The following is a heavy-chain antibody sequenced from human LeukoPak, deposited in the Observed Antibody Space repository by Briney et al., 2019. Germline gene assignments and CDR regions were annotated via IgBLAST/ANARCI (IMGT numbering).Heavy chain of an antibody. CDR3: AKGAEVGATRRPTFDY. CDR1: GFTFSSYA. CDR2: LSGSGGST. V-gene: IGHV3-23*01. D-gene: IGHD1-26*01. J-gene: IGHJ4*02. Sequence: PGGSLRLSCAASGFTFSSYAMSWVRQAPGKGLEWVSALSGSGGSTYYAGSVKGRFTISRDNSKNTLYLQMSSLRAEDTAVYYCAKGAEVGATRRPTFDYWGQGTLVTVSS.